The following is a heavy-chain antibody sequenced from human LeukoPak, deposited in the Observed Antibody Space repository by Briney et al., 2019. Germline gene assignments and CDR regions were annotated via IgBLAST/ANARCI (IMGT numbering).Heavy chain of an antibody. V-gene: IGHV3-21*01. Sequence: GGSLRLSCAASGFTFSSYEMNWVRQAPGKGLEWVSSISSSSSYIYYADSVKGRFTISRDNAKNSLYLQMNSLRAEDTAVYYCARDGYSSSWSWFDPWGRGTLVTVSS. J-gene: IGHJ5*02. D-gene: IGHD6-13*01. CDR2: ISSSSSYI. CDR3: ARDGYSSSWSWFDP. CDR1: GFTFSSYE.